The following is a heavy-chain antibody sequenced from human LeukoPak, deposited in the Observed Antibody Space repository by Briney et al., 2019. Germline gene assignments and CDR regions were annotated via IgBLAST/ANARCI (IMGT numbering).Heavy chain of an antibody. CDR2: ISSSSSYI. J-gene: IGHJ4*02. CDR3: ARGQTGVATTDTLFDY. Sequence: GGSLRLSCAASGFTFSSYSMNWVRQAPGKGLEWVSSISSSSSYIYYADSVKGRFTISRDNAKNSLYLQMNSLRAEDTAVYYCARGQTGVATTDTLFDYWGQGTLVTVSS. D-gene: IGHD5-12*01. CDR1: GFTFSSYS. V-gene: IGHV3-21*01.